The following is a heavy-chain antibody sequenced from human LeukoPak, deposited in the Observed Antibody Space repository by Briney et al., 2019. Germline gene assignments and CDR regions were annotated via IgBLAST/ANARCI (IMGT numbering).Heavy chain of an antibody. CDR3: ARVFTSGSPFDY. V-gene: IGHV3-11*01. CDR2: ISTTGSTF. CDR1: GFGVHTFA. Sequence: GGSLRLSCAVSGFGVHTFAMSWIRQAPGKGLEWVSYISTTGSTFQYADSVKGRFTISRDNAKNSLYLQMNSLRPEDTAVYYCARVFTSGSPFDYWGQGTLVTVSS. J-gene: IGHJ4*02. D-gene: IGHD1-26*01.